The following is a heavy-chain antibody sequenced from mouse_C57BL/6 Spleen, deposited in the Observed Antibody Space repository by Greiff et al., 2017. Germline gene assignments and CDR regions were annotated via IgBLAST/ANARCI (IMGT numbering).Heavy chain of an antibody. Sequence: DVKLVESEGGLVQPGSSMKLSCTASGFTFSDYYMAWVRQVPEKGLEWVANINYDGSSTYYLDSLKSRFIISRDNAKNILYLQMSSLKSEDTATYYCARGGYYGSSYWYFDVWGTGTTVTVSS. CDR3: ARGGYYGSSYWYFDV. V-gene: IGHV5-16*01. CDR2: INYDGSST. D-gene: IGHD1-1*01. J-gene: IGHJ1*03. CDR1: GFTFSDYY.